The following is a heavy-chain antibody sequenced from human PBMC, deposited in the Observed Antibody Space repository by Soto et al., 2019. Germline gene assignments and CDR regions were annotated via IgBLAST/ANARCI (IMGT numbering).Heavy chain of an antibody. CDR1: GGSFSPNY. CDR2: IYFGGTT. J-gene: IGHJ4*02. V-gene: IGHV4-59*12. Sequence: SETLSLTCTVSGGSFSPNYWPWIRQPPGKGLEWVGYIYFGGTTSYNPSLKSRVTISLETSNSQFSLRLSSVTAADTAVYYCARMTEYYFDYWGQGTLVPVSS. CDR3: ARMTEYYFDY.